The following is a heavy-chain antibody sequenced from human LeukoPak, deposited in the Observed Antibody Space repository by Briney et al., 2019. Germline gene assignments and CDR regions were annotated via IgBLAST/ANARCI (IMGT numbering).Heavy chain of an antibody. CDR3: ARDAPKRDTAMDLDY. CDR2: INQDGGEK. D-gene: IGHD5-18*01. Sequence: PGGSLRLSCAASGFTFSSYWMTWVRQAPGKGLEWVANINQDGGEKYYVDSVKGRFTISRDNAKNSLYLQMNSLRAEDTAVYYCARDAPKRDTAMDLDYWGQGTLVTVSS. V-gene: IGHV3-7*01. J-gene: IGHJ4*02. CDR1: GFTFSSYW.